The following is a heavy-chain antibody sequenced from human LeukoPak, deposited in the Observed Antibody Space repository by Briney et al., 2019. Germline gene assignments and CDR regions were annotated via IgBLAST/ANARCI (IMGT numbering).Heavy chain of an antibody. V-gene: IGHV3-23*01. D-gene: IGHD6-13*01. J-gene: IGHJ4*02. Sequence: GGSLRLSCAVSGFSLSRYAMSWVRKAPGKGLEWVSAISDSGGSTYYADSVKGRFTTSRDNSRNTLYLQMNTLRAEDTAVYYCAKCRGSSWSDYFDYWGQGTLVTVSS. CDR3: AKCRGSSWSDYFDY. CDR1: GFSLSRYA. CDR2: ISDSGGST.